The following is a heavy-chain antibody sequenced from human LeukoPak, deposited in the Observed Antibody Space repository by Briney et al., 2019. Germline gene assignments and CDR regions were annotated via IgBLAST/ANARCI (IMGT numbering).Heavy chain of an antibody. D-gene: IGHD4-17*01. CDR3: AGDYGDYSEYFQH. CDR1: GGSISSYY. J-gene: IGHJ1*01. Sequence: PSETLSLTCTVSGGSISSYYWSWIRQPPGKGLEWIGYIYYSGSTNYNPSLKSRVTISVDTSKNQFSLKLSSVTAADTAVYYCAGDYGDYSEYFQHWDQGTLVTVSS. V-gene: IGHV4-59*01. CDR2: IYYSGST.